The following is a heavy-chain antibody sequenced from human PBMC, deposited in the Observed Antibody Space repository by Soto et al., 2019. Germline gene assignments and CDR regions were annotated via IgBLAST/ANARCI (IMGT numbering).Heavy chain of an antibody. V-gene: IGHV1-69*13. CDR2: IIPIFGTA. CDR3: ASPTCSGGSCYAPGFDP. J-gene: IGHJ5*02. D-gene: IGHD2-15*01. Sequence: SVKVSCKASGSTFSSYAISWVRQAPGQGLEWMGGIIPIFGTANYARKFQGRVTITADESTSTAYMELSSLRSEDTAVYYCASPTCSGGSCYAPGFDPRGQGTLVTVSS. CDR1: GSTFSSYA.